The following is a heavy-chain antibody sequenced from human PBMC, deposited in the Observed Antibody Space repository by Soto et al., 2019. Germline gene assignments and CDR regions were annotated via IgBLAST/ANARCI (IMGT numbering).Heavy chain of an antibody. V-gene: IGHV3-30*18. CDR2: ISYDGSNK. CDR1: GFTFSSYG. Sequence: GGSLRLSCAASGFTFSSYGMHWVRQAPGKGLEWVAVISYDGSNKYYADSVKGRFTISRDNSKNTLYLQMNSLRAEDTAVYYCAKDLGEVAGTHFYYYYGMDVWGQGTTVTVSS. CDR3: AKDLGEVAGTHFYYYYGMDV. D-gene: IGHD6-19*01. J-gene: IGHJ6*02.